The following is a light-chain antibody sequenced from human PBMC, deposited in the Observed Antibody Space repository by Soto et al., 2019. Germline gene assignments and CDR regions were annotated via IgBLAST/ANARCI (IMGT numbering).Light chain of an antibody. Sequence: QSVLTQPASVSGSPGQSITISCTGTSSDVGGYNYVSWYQSHPGEAPKLIIYDVSNWPSGVSDRFSGSKSGNTASLTISGLQAEDEADYYCSSYTSSISYVFGTGTKLTVL. CDR3: SSYTSSISYV. J-gene: IGLJ1*01. V-gene: IGLV2-14*03. CDR2: DVS. CDR1: SSDVGGYNY.